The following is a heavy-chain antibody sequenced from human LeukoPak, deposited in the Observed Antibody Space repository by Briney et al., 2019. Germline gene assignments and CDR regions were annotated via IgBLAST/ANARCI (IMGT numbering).Heavy chain of an antibody. V-gene: IGHV3-9*01. J-gene: IGHJ4*02. CDR2: LNWDSRSM. D-gene: IGHD2-2*03. CDR3: ARDLDIVVVPAAPRGHGY. CDR1: GVNFDDYA. Sequence: GGSLRLSCAASGVNFDDYAMHWVWQSPGTGLEWVAGLNWDSRSMAYADSVRGRFTISRDNSKNTLYLQMNSLRAEDTAVYYCARDLDIVVVPAAPRGHGYWGQGTLVTVSS.